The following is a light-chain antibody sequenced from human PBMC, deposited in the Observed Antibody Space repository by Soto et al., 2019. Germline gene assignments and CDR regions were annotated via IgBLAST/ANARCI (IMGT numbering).Light chain of an antibody. J-gene: IGLJ1*01. Sequence: QSVLTQPPSVSGAPGQRVTISCTGRSSNIGAGYDVHWYQQLPGTAPKLLIYGNSNRPSGVPDRFSGSKSGTSASLAITGLQAEDEADYYCQSYDSSLSVVFGTGTKVTVL. CDR2: GNS. V-gene: IGLV1-40*01. CDR3: QSYDSSLSVV. CDR1: SSNIGAGYD.